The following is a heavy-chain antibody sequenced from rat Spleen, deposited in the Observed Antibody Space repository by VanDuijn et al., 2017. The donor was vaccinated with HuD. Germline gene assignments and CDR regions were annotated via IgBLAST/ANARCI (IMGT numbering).Heavy chain of an antibody. CDR3: ARHRIYYGYGFDY. D-gene: IGHD1-7*01. CDR2: ITWGGSNT. CDR1: GFTFDDYG. V-gene: IGHV5-7*01. Sequence: EVRLVESGGGLVQPGRSLKLSCAASGFTFDDYGMAWVRQAPKNGLEWVASITWGGSNTFYTDNVKGRFTISRNNAKNALYLQMDSLRSEDTATYYCARHRIYYGYGFDYWGQGVMVTVSS. J-gene: IGHJ2*01.